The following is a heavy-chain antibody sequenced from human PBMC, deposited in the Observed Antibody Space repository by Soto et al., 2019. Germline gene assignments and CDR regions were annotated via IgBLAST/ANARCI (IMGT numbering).Heavy chain of an antibody. CDR3: ARDAPLGYCSGGSCHGGY. Sequence: GGSLRLSCAASGFTFSSYSMNWVRQAPGKGLEWVSSISSSSSYIYYADSVKGRFTISRDNAKNSLYLQMNSLRAEDTAVYYCARDAPLGYCSGGSCHGGYWGQGTLVTVSS. D-gene: IGHD2-15*01. V-gene: IGHV3-21*01. J-gene: IGHJ4*02. CDR2: ISSSSSYI. CDR1: GFTFSSYS.